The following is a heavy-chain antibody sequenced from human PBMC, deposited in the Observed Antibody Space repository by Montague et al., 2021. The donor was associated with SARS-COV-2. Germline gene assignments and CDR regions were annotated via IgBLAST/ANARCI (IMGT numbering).Heavy chain of an antibody. Sequence: SLSLSCAASGFTFGDYAINWVRQAPGKGLEWVASISGDGATAYYAESVLGRFAISRDNSKNTVLLQMDSLRVKDAAVYYCAKALYSGGFCFESGSDFWGQGTLVTVSS. J-gene: IGHJ4*02. V-gene: IGHV3-23*01. CDR3: AKALYSGGFCFESGSDF. CDR2: ISGDGATA. D-gene: IGHD6-19*01. CDR1: GFTFGDYA.